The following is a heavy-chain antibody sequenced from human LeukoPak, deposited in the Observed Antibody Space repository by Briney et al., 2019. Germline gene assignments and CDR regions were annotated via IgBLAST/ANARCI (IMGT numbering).Heavy chain of an antibody. CDR3: ARDGDSYGYYYYGMDV. V-gene: IGHV1-2*02. Sequence: RASVKVSCKASGYTFTGYYIHWVRQAPGQGLEWMGWINPNSGGTDFAQNFQGRVTMTRDTSISTAYMEVTRLRPDDTAVYYCARDGDSYGYYYYGMDVWGQGTTVTVSS. J-gene: IGHJ6*02. CDR1: GYTFTGYY. D-gene: IGHD5-18*01. CDR2: INPNSGGT.